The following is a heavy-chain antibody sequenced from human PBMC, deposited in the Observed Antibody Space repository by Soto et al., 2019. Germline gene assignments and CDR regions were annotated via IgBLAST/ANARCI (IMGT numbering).Heavy chain of an antibody. Sequence: EVHLVESGGGLAQPGRSLRLSCVASGFSLDHYAMHWVRQAPGKGLEWVSGISWDSGVIDYADSVRGRFTISRDNAKSSLYLQMTSLRAEDTALYYCVKDNVCVYFSGGSCYFDYWGQGSLVTVSS. CDR3: VKDNVCVYFSGGSCYFDY. J-gene: IGHJ4*02. CDR2: ISWDSGVI. V-gene: IGHV3-9*01. D-gene: IGHD2-15*01. CDR1: GFSLDHYA.